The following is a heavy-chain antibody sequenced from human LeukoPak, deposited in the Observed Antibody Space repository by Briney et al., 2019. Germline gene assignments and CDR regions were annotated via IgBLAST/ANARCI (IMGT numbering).Heavy chain of an antibody. J-gene: IGHJ3*02. Sequence: GGSLRLSCAASGFTFSSYGMHWVRQAPGKGLEWVAFIRYDGSNKYYADSVRGRFTISRDNSKNTLYLQMNSLRAEDTAVYYCAKDQQWLVGDAFDIWGQGTMVTVSS. CDR1: GFTFSSYG. CDR2: IRYDGSNK. D-gene: IGHD6-19*01. V-gene: IGHV3-30*02. CDR3: AKDQQWLVGDAFDI.